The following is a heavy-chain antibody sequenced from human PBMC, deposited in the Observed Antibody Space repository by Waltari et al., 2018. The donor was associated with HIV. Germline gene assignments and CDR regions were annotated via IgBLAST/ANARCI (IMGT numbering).Heavy chain of an antibody. V-gene: IGHV6-1*01. CDR1: VDSVSSDTGT. CDR3: VRDAFGLDY. D-gene: IGHD3-3*02. J-gene: IGHJ4*02. CDR2: TYLRSKWHE. Sequence: QVYLQQSGPGVVKPSETLSVDWVMSVDSVSSDTGTWNSVRQAPSRGLELLGRTYLRSKWHEDYSTSVKGRISIDADSAENRFTLHLNHVTPEDTAVYFCVRDAFGLDYWGQGTLVTVSS.